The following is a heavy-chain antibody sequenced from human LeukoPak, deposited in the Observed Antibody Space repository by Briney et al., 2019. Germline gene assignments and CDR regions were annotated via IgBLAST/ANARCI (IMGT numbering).Heavy chain of an antibody. CDR3: ASCGYYYDSSGYYQQYYYYYYMDV. V-gene: IGHV3-48*03. J-gene: IGHJ6*03. Sequence: GGSLRLSCAASGFTFSSYEMNWVRQAPGKGLEWVSYISSSGSTIYYADSVKGRFTISRDNSKNSLYLQMNSLRDEDTAVYYCASCGYYYDSSGYYQQYYYYYYMDVWGKGTTVTVS. D-gene: IGHD3-22*01. CDR2: ISSSGSTI. CDR1: GFTFSSYE.